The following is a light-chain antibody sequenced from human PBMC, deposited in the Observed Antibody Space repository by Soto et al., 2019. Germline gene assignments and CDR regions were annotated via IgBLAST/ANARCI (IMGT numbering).Light chain of an antibody. CDR3: QSYDSSLSAYV. J-gene: IGLJ1*01. CDR2: GNS. Sequence: LAQPPSVSGAPGQKVTISCTGSSSNIGAGYDLHWYQQLPGTAPKLLLYGNSNRPSGVPDRFSGSKSGTSASLAITGLQAEDEADYYCQSYDSSLSAYVFGAGTKVTVL. V-gene: IGLV1-40*01. CDR1: SSNIGAGYD.